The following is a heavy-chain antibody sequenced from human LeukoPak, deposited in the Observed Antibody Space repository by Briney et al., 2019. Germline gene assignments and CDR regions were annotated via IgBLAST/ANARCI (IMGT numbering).Heavy chain of an antibody. J-gene: IGHJ6*03. CDR1: GYTFTSYG. D-gene: IGHD5-24*01. Sequence: ASVKVSCKASGYTFTSYGISWVRQAPGQGLEWMGWISAYNGNTNYAQKLQGRVTMTTDTSTSTAYMELRSLRSDDMAVYYCARDFRWLQPLGYMDVWGKGTTVTVSS. CDR3: ARDFRWLQPLGYMDV. V-gene: IGHV1-18*03. CDR2: ISAYNGNT.